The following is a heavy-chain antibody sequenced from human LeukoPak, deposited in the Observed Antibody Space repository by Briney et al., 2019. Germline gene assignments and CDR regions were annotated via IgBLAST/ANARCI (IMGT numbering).Heavy chain of an antibody. D-gene: IGHD5-12*01. CDR3: ARDTQSQRWLQLRESYYFDY. J-gene: IGHJ4*02. CDR2: INPNSGGT. CDR1: GYTFTGYY. V-gene: IGHV1-2*02. Sequence: ASVKVSCKASGYTFTGYYMHWVRQAPGQGLAWMGWINPNSGGTNYAQKFQGRVTMTRDTSISTAYMGLSRLRSDDTAVYYCARDTQSQRWLQLRESYYFDYWGQGTLVTVSS.